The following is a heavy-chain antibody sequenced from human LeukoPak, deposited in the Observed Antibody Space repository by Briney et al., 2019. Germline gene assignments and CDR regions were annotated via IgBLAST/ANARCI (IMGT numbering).Heavy chain of an antibody. V-gene: IGHV1-8*01. D-gene: IGHD2-2*02. CDR1: GYTFTSYD. J-gene: IGHJ4*02. CDR3: ARGTRYCSSASCYNY. Sequence: ASVKVSCKASGYTFTSYDINWVRQATGQGLEWMGWMNPNSGNTGYSQKFQGRVTMTRNTSICTAYMKLSSLKSEDTAVYFCARGTRYCSSASCYNYWGQGTLVTVSS. CDR2: MNPNSGNT.